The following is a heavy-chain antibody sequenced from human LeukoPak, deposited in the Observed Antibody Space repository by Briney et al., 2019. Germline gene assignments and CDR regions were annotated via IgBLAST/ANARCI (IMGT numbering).Heavy chain of an antibody. CDR2: FDPEDGET. J-gene: IGHJ5*02. V-gene: IGHV1-24*01. D-gene: IGHD6-19*01. Sequence: ASVKVSCRVSGYTLTELSMHWVRQAPGKGLEWMGGFDPEDGETIYAQKFQGRVTMTEDTSTDTAYMELSSLRSEDTAVYYYATDQGQWGEWFDPWGQGTLVTVSS. CDR1: GYTLTELS. CDR3: ATDQGQWGEWFDP.